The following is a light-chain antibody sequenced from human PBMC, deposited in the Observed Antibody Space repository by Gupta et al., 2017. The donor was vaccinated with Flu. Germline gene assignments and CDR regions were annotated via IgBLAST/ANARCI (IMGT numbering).Light chain of an antibody. Sequence: EIVMTQSPATLSVSPGERVTLSCRASQSLSISLAWYQQKPGQSPRLLIYGAFTRATGTPARFSGSGSGTEFTLTISGLQSEDFAVYYCQQDNNWPLTFGGGTKVEIK. CDR3: QQDNNWPLT. V-gene: IGKV3-15*01. CDR1: QSLSIS. J-gene: IGKJ4*01. CDR2: GAF.